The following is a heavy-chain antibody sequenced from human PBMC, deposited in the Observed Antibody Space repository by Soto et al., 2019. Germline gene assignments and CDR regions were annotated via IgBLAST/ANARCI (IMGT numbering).Heavy chain of an antibody. Sequence: EVRLEQSGAEVKKSGESLTISCKGSGYSFAGYWITWVRQKPGKGLEWMGRIDPSDSQTYYSPSFRGHVTISATKSITTVFLQWSSLRASDTAMYYCARQIYDSDTGPNFQYYFDSWGQVTPVTVSS. CDR1: GYSFAGYW. J-gene: IGHJ4*02. CDR3: ARQIYDSDTGPNFQYYFDS. D-gene: IGHD3-22*01. CDR2: IDPSDSQT. V-gene: IGHV5-10-1*03.